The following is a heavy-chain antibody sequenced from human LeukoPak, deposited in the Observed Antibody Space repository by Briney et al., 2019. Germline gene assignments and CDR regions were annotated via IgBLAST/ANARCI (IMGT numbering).Heavy chain of an antibody. Sequence: PGGSLRLSCAASGFTFSSYSMNWVRQAPGKGLEWVAFIRYDGSNKYYADSVKGRFTISRDNSKNTLYLQMNSLRAEDTAVYYCAKLILFRFFGWPGPHDAFDIWGQGTMVTVSS. CDR2: IRYDGSNK. D-gene: IGHD3-3*01. J-gene: IGHJ3*02. V-gene: IGHV3-30*02. CDR3: AKLILFRFFGWPGPHDAFDI. CDR1: GFTFSSYS.